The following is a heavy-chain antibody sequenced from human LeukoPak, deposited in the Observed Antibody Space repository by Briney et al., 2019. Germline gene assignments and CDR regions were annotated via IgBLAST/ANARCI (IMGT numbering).Heavy chain of an antibody. J-gene: IGHJ4*02. CDR3: ARASPITYYYDSSGYPFDY. CDR2: MNPNSGNT. V-gene: IGHV1-8*01. D-gene: IGHD3-22*01. CDR1: GYTFTSYD. Sequence: ASVKVSCKASGYTFTSYDINWVRQATGQGLEWMGWMNPNSGNTGYAQKFQGRVTMTRNTSISTAYMELSSLRSEDMAVYYCARASPITYYYDSSGYPFDYWGQGTLVTVSS.